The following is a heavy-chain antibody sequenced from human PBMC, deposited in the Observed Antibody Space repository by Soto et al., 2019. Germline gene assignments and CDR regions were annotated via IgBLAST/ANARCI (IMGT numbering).Heavy chain of an antibody. CDR2: IWYDGSNK. Sequence: QVQLVESGGGVVQPGRSLRLSCAASGFTFSSYGMHWVRQAPGKGLEWVAVIWYDGSNKYYADSVKGRFTISRDNSKNTLYLQMNSMRAEDTAVYYCARGPTYYDFWSGYRLDWFDPWGQGTLVTVSS. CDR1: GFTFSSYG. D-gene: IGHD3-3*01. J-gene: IGHJ5*02. CDR3: ARGPTYYDFWSGYRLDWFDP. V-gene: IGHV3-33*01.